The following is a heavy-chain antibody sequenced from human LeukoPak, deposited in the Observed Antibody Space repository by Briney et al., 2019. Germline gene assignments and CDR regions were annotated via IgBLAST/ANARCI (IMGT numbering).Heavy chain of an antibody. CDR2: ISYDGGNK. V-gene: IGHV3-30*18. Sequence: GGSLRLSCAASGFTFSTYGLHWVRQAPGKGLEWVAVISYDGGNKYYADSVKGRFTISRDNSKNTLYLQMNSLRVEDTAVYYCEKDRGSSWYWGYYFDYWGQGTLVTVSS. D-gene: IGHD6-13*01. CDR3: EKDRGSSWYWGYYFDY. J-gene: IGHJ4*02. CDR1: GFTFSTYG.